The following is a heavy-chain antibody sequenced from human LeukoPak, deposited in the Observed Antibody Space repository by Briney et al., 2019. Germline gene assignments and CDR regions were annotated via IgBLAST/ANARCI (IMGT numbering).Heavy chain of an antibody. Sequence: GGSLRLSCAASGFTFDDYAMHWVRQAPGKGLEWVSGISWNSGSIGYADPVKGRFTISRDNAKNSLYLQMNSLRAKDTALYYCAKDLREEWLAFDYWGQGTLVTVSS. V-gene: IGHV3-9*01. D-gene: IGHD5-12*01. CDR1: GFTFDDYA. CDR2: ISWNSGSI. J-gene: IGHJ4*02. CDR3: AKDLREEWLAFDY.